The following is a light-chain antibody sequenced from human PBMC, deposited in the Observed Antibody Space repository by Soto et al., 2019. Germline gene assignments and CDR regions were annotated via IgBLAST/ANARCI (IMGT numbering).Light chain of an antibody. CDR2: ETY. Sequence: QAVVTQTPSASGTPGQRVTFSCSGGSTNIGGNYVSWFQQLPGMAPKLLIYETYKRPSGVPDRFSGSKSGTSASLAISGLQSEDEADYYCAAWDDNLNVVVFGGATKLTVL. J-gene: IGLJ3*02. CDR3: AAWDDNLNVVV. CDR1: STNIGGNY. V-gene: IGLV1-44*01.